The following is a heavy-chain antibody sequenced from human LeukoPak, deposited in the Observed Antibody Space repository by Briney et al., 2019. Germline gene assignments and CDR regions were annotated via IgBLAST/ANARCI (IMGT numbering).Heavy chain of an antibody. CDR1: GYTFTGYY. V-gene: IGHV1-2*02. CDR3: AREAGIYCSGGSYYIDY. J-gene: IGHJ4*02. Sequence: GASVKVSCKASGYTFTGYYMHWVRQAPGQGLEWMGWINPNSGGTNYAQKFQGRVTMTRDTSISTAYMELSRLRSDDTAVYYCAREAGIYCSGGSYYIDYWGEGTLVTVSS. CDR2: INPNSGGT. D-gene: IGHD2-15*01.